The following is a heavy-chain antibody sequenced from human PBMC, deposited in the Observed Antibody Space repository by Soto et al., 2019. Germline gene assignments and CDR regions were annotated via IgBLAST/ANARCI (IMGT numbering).Heavy chain of an antibody. D-gene: IGHD1-26*01. CDR3: AKDFLVSGSYYYYYGMDV. V-gene: IGHV3-30*18. CDR2: ISYDGSNK. CDR1: GFTFSSYG. Sequence: GGSLRLSCAASGFTFSSYGMHWVRQAPGKGLEWVAVISYDGSNKYYADSVKGRFTISRDNSKNTLYLQMNSLRAEDTAVYYCAKDFLVSGSYYYYYGMDVWGQGTTVTVSS. J-gene: IGHJ6*02.